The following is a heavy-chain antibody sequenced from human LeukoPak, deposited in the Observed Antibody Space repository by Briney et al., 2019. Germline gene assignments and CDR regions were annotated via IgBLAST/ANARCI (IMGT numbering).Heavy chain of an antibody. Sequence: GGSLRLSCAAVGLTFSTYAIHCVRQAPGKGLEWVAVISSDGSNKYYADSVKGRFTISRDNSKNTLYLQMNSLRPEDTAVFYCAKGAGYSVAYDFEYWGQGTLVTVSS. CDR3: AKGAGYSVAYDFEY. CDR1: GLTFSTYA. J-gene: IGHJ4*02. CDR2: ISSDGSNK. D-gene: IGHD5-18*01. V-gene: IGHV3-30*18.